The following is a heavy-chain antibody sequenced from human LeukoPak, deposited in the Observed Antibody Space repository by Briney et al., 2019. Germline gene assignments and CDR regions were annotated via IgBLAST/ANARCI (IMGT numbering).Heavy chain of an antibody. J-gene: IGHJ4*02. CDR2: IYPRDSDT. CDR1: GYSFSTYW. D-gene: IGHD6-19*01. V-gene: IGHV5-51*01. Sequence: GESRKISCKGSGYSFSTYWIGWVRQVPGKGLEWMGIIYPRDSDTRYSPSFRGQVTVSVDKSISTAYLQWSSLKASDTAMYYCARRRGYSSGWYFDYWGQGTLVTVSS. CDR3: ARRRGYSSGWYFDY.